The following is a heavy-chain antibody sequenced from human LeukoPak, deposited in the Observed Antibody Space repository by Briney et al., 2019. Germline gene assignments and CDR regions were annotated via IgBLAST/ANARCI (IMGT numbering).Heavy chain of an antibody. Sequence: GASVKVSCKASGYTFTDYYMHWVRQAPGQGLEWMGWINPNSGGTNYAQKFQGRVTMTRDTSLSTAYMELSRLRSDDTAVYYCARVWRNYDSGSYFLYWGQGTLVTVSS. CDR2: INPNSGGT. CDR1: GYTFTDYY. D-gene: IGHD3-10*01. J-gene: IGHJ4*02. CDR3: ARVWRNYDSGSYFLY. V-gene: IGHV1-2*02.